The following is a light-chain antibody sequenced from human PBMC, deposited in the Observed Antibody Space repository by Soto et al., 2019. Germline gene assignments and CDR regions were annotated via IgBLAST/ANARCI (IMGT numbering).Light chain of an antibody. CDR2: DVS. Sequence: EIVLTQSPATLSLSAGDRGTLSFRASQSVTSSLAWFQQKPGQAPRLLIYDVSRRATAIPARFSGSGSGTDFTLTISSLEPEDFAVYYCQQRTSWPTFGGGTKVDIK. J-gene: IGKJ4*01. V-gene: IGKV3-11*01. CDR3: QQRTSWPT. CDR1: QSVTSS.